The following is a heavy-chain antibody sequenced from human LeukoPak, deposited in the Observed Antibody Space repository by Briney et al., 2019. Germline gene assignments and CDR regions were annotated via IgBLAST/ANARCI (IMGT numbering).Heavy chain of an antibody. CDR1: GASFSNGGYY. J-gene: IGHJ6*03. Sequence: SETLSLTCTVSGASFSNGGYYWSWIRQPPGKGPEWIGYIYHRGSTYYNPSLKSRVTISVEESKSQFSLRLSSVTAADTAMYYCARSYGVAYSGSGSSSENFHYYMDVWGKGTTVTVSS. V-gene: IGHV4-30-2*01. D-gene: IGHD3-10*01. CDR2: IYHRGST. CDR3: ARSYGVAYSGSGSSSENFHYYMDV.